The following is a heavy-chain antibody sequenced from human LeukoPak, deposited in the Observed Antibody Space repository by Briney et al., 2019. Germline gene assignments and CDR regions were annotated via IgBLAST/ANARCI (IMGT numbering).Heavy chain of an antibody. CDR2: IYHSGST. CDR3: ARRGPYVDYYYYGMDV. Sequence: SETLSLTCTVSGGSISSGGYYWSWIRQPPGKGLEWIGYIYHSGSTYYNPSLKSRVTISVDRSKNQFSLKLSSVTAADTAVYYCARRGPYVDYYYYGMDVWGQGTTVTVSS. D-gene: IGHD3-10*01. CDR1: GGSISSGGYY. V-gene: IGHV4-30-2*01. J-gene: IGHJ6*02.